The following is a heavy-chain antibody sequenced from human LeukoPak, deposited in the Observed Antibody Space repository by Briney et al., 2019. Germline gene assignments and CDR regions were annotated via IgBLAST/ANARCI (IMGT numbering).Heavy chain of an antibody. CDR1: GGTFSSYA. V-gene: IGHV1-69*05. CDR2: IIPIFGTA. Sequence: ASVKVSCKASGGTFSSYAISWVRQAPGQGLEWMGRIIPIFGTANYAQKFQGRVTMTRNTSISTAYMELSSLRSEDTAVYYCARGGDCSGGSCYLIDYWGQGTLVTVSS. D-gene: IGHD2-15*01. CDR3: ARGGDCSGGSCYLIDY. J-gene: IGHJ4*02.